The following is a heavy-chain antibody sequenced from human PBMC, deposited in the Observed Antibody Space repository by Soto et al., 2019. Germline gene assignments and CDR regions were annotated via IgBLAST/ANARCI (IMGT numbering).Heavy chain of an antibody. CDR1: GFTVSNNH. CDR3: AGRLTTAASLDY. Sequence: VQLVESGGGLNQPGRFLRLSCAASGFTVSNNHMTWVRQAAGKGLELVSFVHGGGSTSYADSVKGRFTISRDNSKNTLYLQMDSLRAEDTAIYYCAGRLTTAASLDYWGRGTLVTVSS. J-gene: IGHJ4*02. D-gene: IGHD3-16*01. CDR2: VHGGGST. V-gene: IGHV3-53*01.